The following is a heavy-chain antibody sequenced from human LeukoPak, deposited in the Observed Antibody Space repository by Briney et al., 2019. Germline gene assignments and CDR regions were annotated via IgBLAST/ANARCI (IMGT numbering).Heavy chain of an antibody. CDR1: GYTFTSYD. J-gene: IGHJ6*02. V-gene: IGHV1-8*01. D-gene: IGHD7-27*01. CDR2: MNPNSGNT. CDR3: ATLTGESVPYYYYGMDV. Sequence: ASVKVSCKASGYTFTSYDINWVRQATGQGLEWMGWMNPNSGNTGYAQKFQGRVTMTRNTSISTAYMELSSLRSEDTAVYYCATLTGESVPYYYYGMDVRGQGTTVTVSS.